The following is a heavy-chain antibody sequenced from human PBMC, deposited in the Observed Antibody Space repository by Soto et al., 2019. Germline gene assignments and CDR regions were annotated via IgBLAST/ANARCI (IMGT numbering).Heavy chain of an antibody. D-gene: IGHD3-10*01. V-gene: IGHV4-34*01. CDR3: ARGLILWFGELSRRGGYYYYMAV. Sequence: QVQLQQWGAGLLKPSETLSLTCAVYGGSFSGYQWTWIRQTPGKGLEWIGEINDSGNINYNPSLKGGVTILVDTAKTQISLKLRSVAAAATAVYSCARGLILWFGELSRRGGYYYYMAVWGKGPSVTVSS. CDR2: INDSGNI. CDR1: GGSFSGYQ. J-gene: IGHJ6*03.